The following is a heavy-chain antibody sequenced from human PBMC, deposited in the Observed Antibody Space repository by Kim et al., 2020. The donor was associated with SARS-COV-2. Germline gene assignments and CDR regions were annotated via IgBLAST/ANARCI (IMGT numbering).Heavy chain of an antibody. CDR3: ARAKLEHQYGMDV. J-gene: IGHJ6*02. Sequence: GGSLRLSCAASGFTFSSYEMNWVRQAPGKGLEWVSYISSSGCTIYYADSVKGRFTISRDNAKNSLYLQMNSLRAEDTAVYYCARAKLEHQYGMDVWGQGTTVTVSS. CDR2: ISSSGCTI. CDR1: GFTFSSYE. V-gene: IGHV3-48*03.